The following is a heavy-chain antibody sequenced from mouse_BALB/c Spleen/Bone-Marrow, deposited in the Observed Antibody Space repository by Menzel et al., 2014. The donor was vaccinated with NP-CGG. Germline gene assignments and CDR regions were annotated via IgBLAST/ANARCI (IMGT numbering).Heavy chain of an antibody. CDR3: ARTYGSSLFAY. Sequence: QVQLQQSGPELVKSGASVKISCKASGYVFSSSWMNWVKQRPGQGLEWIGRIYPGDGDTNYNGKFKGKATLTADKSSSTAYMQLSNLTSVHSAVYFCARTYGSSLFAYWGQGTLVTVSA. V-gene: IGHV1-82*01. CDR1: GYVFSSSW. J-gene: IGHJ3*01. CDR2: IYPGDGDT. D-gene: IGHD1-1*01.